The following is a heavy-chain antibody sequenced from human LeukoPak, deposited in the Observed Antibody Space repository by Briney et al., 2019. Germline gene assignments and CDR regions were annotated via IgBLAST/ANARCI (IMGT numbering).Heavy chain of an antibody. J-gene: IGHJ4*02. CDR1: GYSFSSYW. CDR3: AREAYGSGSPLDY. CDR2: IYPGDSET. D-gene: IGHD3-10*01. Sequence: GESLKISCKGSGYSFSSYWIGWVRQMPGKGLEWMGVIYPGDSETRYSLSFQGQVTISADKSITTAYLQWSSLRASDTAMYYCAREAYGSGSPLDYWGQGTLVTVSS. V-gene: IGHV5-51*01.